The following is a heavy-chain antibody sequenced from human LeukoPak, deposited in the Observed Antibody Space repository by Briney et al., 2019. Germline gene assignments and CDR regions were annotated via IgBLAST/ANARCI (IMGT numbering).Heavy chain of an antibody. J-gene: IGHJ6*03. D-gene: IGHD1-26*01. CDR1: GGTFISYA. Sequence: SVKVSCTASGGTFISYAISWVRQAPGQGREWMGGIIPIFGTANYAQKFQGRVTITTDESTSTAYMELSSLRSEDTAVYYCARSKAASGSYYGPDYYYMDVWGKGTTVTVS. V-gene: IGHV1-69*05. CDR3: ARSKAASGSYYGPDYYYMDV. CDR2: IIPIFGTA.